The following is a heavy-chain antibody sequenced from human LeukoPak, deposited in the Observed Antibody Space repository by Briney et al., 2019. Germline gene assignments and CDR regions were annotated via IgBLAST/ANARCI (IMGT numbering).Heavy chain of an antibody. V-gene: IGHV3-23*01. CDR3: AKRKVTDHDAFDS. CDR1: GFTFSTYA. Sequence: GGSLRLSCAASGFTFSTYAMSWVRQSPGKGLVWVSVISPSGGITYYADSVKGRFTTSRDNSKTTVYLQLNRLRGDAKALFYCAKRKVTDHDAFDSWGQGTMVTVSS. D-gene: IGHD2-21*02. CDR2: ISPSGGIT. J-gene: IGHJ3*02.